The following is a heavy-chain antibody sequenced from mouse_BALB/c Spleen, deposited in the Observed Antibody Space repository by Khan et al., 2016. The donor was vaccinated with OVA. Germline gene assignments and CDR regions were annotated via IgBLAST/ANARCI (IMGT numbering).Heavy chain of an antibody. CDR1: GYTFTDYY. CDR2: ISPGSGDT. CDR3: ARRNYVGYTLAY. D-gene: IGHD1-2*01. J-gene: IGHJ3*01. Sequence: QVQLKQSGAELARPGASVKLSCKASGYTFTDYYINWVKQRTGQGLEWIGEISPGSGDTYYNERFKGKATLTADKSCSTAYRQLSSLTSAAAAVDFCARRNYVGYTLAYWGQGTLVTVSA. V-gene: IGHV1-77*01.